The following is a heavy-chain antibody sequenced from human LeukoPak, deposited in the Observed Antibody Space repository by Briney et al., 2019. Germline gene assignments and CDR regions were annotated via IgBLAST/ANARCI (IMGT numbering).Heavy chain of an antibody. Sequence: PGGSLRLSCAASGFTFSSYAMSWVRQAPGKGLEWVSAISGSGGSTYYADSVKGRFTISRDNSKNTLYLQMNSLRAEDTAVYYCAKTAGLGGIAAAGDYGMDVWGQGTTVTVSS. CDR3: AKTAGLGGIAAAGDYGMDV. CDR1: GFTFSSYA. CDR2: ISGSGGST. V-gene: IGHV3-23*01. J-gene: IGHJ6*02. D-gene: IGHD6-13*01.